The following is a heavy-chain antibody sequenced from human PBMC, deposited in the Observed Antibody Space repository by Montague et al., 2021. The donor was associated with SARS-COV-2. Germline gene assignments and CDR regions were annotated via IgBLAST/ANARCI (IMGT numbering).Heavy chain of an antibody. Sequence: TLSLTCTVSGGSIRSGSYYWSWIRQPAGKGLEWIGRIYSSGSTNYNPSLKSRVTMSVDTSKNQFSLKVSSVTAADTAVYYCARDHDDYSYYYGLDVWGQGTTVTVSS. CDR2: IYSSGST. J-gene: IGHJ6*02. CDR1: GGSIRSGSYY. CDR3: ARDHDDYSYYYGLDV. D-gene: IGHD3-3*01. V-gene: IGHV4-61*02.